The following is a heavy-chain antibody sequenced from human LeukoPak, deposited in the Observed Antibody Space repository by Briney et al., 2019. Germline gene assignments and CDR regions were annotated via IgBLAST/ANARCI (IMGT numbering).Heavy chain of an antibody. J-gene: IGHJ5*02. CDR1: GFTFSSYA. D-gene: IGHD6-19*01. V-gene: IGHV4-4*07. CDR3: ARERSSGLAL. CDR2: IYSSGGA. Sequence: PGGSLRLSCAASGFTFSSYAMSWVRQAPGKGLEWIGRIYSSGGANYNPSLKSRVTMSLDTSKKQFYLQMNSVTAADTAIYYCARERSSGLALWGQGALVTVSS.